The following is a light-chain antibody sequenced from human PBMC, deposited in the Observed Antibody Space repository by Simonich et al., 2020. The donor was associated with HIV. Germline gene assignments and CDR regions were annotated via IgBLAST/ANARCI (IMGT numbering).Light chain of an antibody. V-gene: IGKV4-1*01. Sequence: DIVMTQSPDSLAVSLGERATINCKSRQSVLYSSNNKNYLAWYQQKPGQPPKLLVYWASTREAGVPGRISGSGSGTDFTLTISSLQAEDVAVYYCQQYYSTPGTFGQGTKVEIK. CDR3: QQYYSTPGT. CDR2: WAS. J-gene: IGKJ1*01. CDR1: QSVLYSSNNKNY.